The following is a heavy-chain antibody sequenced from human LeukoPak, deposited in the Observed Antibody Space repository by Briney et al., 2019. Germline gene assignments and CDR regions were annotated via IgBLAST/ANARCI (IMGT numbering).Heavy chain of an antibody. Sequence: GASVKVSCKASGGTFSSYAISWVRQAPGQGLEWMGRIIPILGIANYAQKFQGRVTITADKSTRKAYMELSSLRSEDTAVYYCARRFRGGLNNWFDPWGQGTLVTVSS. J-gene: IGHJ5*02. CDR3: ARRFRGGLNNWFDP. V-gene: IGHV1-69*04. D-gene: IGHD3-16*01. CDR1: GGTFSSYA. CDR2: IIPILGIA.